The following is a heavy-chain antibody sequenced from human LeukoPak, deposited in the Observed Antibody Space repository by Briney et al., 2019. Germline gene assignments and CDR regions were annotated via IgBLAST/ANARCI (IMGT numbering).Heavy chain of an antibody. CDR2: ISYDGSNK. V-gene: IGHV3-30*18. Sequence: GRSLRLSCAASGFTFSSYGMHWVRQAPGKGLEWVAVISYDGSNKYYADSVKGRFTISRDNSKNTLYLQMNSLRAEDTAMYYCAKDRWYMRFLRPLLPENWFDPWGQGTLVTVSS. J-gene: IGHJ5*02. CDR1: GFTFSSYG. D-gene: IGHD3-3*01. CDR3: AKDRWYMRFLRPLLPENWFDP.